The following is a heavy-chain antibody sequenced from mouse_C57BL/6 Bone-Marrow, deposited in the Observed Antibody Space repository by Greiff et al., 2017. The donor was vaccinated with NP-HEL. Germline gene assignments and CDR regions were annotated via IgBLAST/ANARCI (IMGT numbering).Heavy chain of an antibody. CDR2: IYPRSGNT. CDR3: ARRITTGDY. D-gene: IGHD1-1*01. CDR1: GYTFTSYG. Sequence: VQLQQSGAELARPGASVKLSCKASGYTFTSYGISWVKQRTGQGLEWIGEIYPRSGNTYYNEKFKGKATLTADKSSSTAYMELRSLTSEDSAVYFCARRITTGDYWGQGTTLTVSS. J-gene: IGHJ2*01. V-gene: IGHV1-81*01.